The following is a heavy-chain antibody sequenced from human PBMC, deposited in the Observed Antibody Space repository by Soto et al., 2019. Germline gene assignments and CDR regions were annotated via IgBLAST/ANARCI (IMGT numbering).Heavy chain of an antibody. D-gene: IGHD6-13*01. CDR2: IYYSGST. J-gene: IGHJ5*02. Sequence: SETLSLTCTVSGGSISSYYWSWIRQPPGKGLEWIGYIYYSGSTNYNPSLKSRVTISVDTSKNQFSLKLSSVTAADTAVYYCAREDIAAAGTFDPWGQGTLVTVSS. CDR3: AREDIAAAGTFDP. CDR1: GGSISSYY. V-gene: IGHV4-59*01.